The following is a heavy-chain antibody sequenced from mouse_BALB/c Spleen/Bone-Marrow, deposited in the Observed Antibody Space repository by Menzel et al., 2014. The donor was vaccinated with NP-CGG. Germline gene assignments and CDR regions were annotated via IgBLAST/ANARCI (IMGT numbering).Heavy chain of an antibody. J-gene: IGHJ3*01. D-gene: IGHD3-3*01. CDR2: IDPANGNT. CDR1: GFNIKDTY. V-gene: IGHV14-3*02. Sequence: VQLKQSGAELVKPGASVKLSCTASGFNIKDTYMHWVKQRPEQGLEWIGRIDPANGNTKYDPKFQGKATITADTSSNTAYLQLSSLTSEDTAVHYCAGDGAYWGQGTLVTVSA. CDR3: AGDGAY.